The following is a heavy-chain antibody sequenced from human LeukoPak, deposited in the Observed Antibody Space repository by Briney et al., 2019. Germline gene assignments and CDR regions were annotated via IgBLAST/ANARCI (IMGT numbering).Heavy chain of an antibody. J-gene: IGHJ4*02. CDR1: GFTFSSYW. V-gene: IGHV3-74*01. CDR2: INTDGSST. D-gene: IGHD6-13*01. CDR3: AKPAYVDSLGYSSSWYGGDY. Sequence: GGSLRLSCAASGFTFSSYWMHWVRQAPGKGLVWVSRINTDGSSTSYADSVKGRFTISRDNSKNTLYLQMNSLRAEDTAVYYCAKPAYVDSLGYSSSWYGGDYWGQGTLVTVSS.